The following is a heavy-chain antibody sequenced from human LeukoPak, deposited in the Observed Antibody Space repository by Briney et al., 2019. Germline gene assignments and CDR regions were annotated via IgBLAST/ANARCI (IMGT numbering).Heavy chain of an antibody. Sequence: SETLSLTCPVSGDSISSYYWSWIRQPPGKGLEWIAYIYYSGSTNYNPSLKSRLTISVDTSKNQFSLKLSSVTATDTAVYYCARTRIPYFDYWGQGTLVTVSS. J-gene: IGHJ4*02. D-gene: IGHD2-21*01. V-gene: IGHV4-59*08. CDR2: IYYSGST. CDR1: GDSISSYY. CDR3: ARTRIPYFDY.